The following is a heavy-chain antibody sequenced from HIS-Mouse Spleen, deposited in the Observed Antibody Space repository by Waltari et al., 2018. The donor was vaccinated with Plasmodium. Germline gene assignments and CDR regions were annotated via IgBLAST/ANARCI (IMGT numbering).Heavy chain of an antibody. V-gene: IGHV4-59*08. CDR2: IYYSGST. CDR1: GGSISSYY. Sequence: QVQLQESGPGLVKPSETLSLTCTVSGGSISSYYWSWIRQPPGKGLDWIGYIYYSGSTKHNPSRTSLVTISVDTSKNQFSLKLSSGTAADTAVYYCARLRYSYGYFDYWGQGTLVTVSS. D-gene: IGHD5-18*01. CDR3: ARLRYSYGYFDY. J-gene: IGHJ4*02.